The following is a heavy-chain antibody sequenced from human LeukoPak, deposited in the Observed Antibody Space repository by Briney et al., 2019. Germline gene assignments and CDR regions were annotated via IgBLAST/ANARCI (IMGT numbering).Heavy chain of an antibody. CDR1: GYTLTELS. J-gene: IGHJ4*02. Sequence: AASVKVSCEVSGYTLTELSTHWVRQAPGKGLEWMGGFDPEDGEIVYAQNFQGRVTMTEDTSTDTAYMGLSSLRSEDTAIYYCATANILTGDSSGYYPDSWGQGTLVTVSS. CDR3: ATANILTGDSSGYYPDS. CDR2: FDPEDGEI. D-gene: IGHD3-22*01. V-gene: IGHV1-24*01.